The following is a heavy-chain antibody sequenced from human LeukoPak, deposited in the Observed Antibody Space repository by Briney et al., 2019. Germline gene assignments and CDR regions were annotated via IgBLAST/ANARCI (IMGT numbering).Heavy chain of an antibody. Sequence: GGPLRLSCAASGFTFRSYAMHWVRQAPGKGLEYVSAISGNGGNTFYANSVKGRFTISRDNSKNTLYLQMGSLKPEDMAVYYCARDSCSGDRCWRYFVNWGQGTLVTVSS. CDR2: ISGNGGNT. V-gene: IGHV3-64*01. CDR3: ARDSCSGDRCWRYFVN. CDR1: GFTFRSYA. D-gene: IGHD2-15*01. J-gene: IGHJ4*02.